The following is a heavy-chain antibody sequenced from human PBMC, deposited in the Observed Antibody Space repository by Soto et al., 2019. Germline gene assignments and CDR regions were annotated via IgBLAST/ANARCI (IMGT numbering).Heavy chain of an antibody. CDR2: IYQSGST. Sequence: SETLSLTCAVSGGSLSSSAYSWSWIRQPPGKGLEWIGFIYQSGSTYYNPSLKSRVTMSLDRPKNQFSLKLSSVTAADTAVYYCARELLFYDSDGFSWDDAFDIWGQGTMVTVSS. J-gene: IGHJ3*02. CDR1: GGSLSSSAYS. V-gene: IGHV4-30-2*01. D-gene: IGHD3-22*01. CDR3: ARELLFYDSDGFSWDDAFDI.